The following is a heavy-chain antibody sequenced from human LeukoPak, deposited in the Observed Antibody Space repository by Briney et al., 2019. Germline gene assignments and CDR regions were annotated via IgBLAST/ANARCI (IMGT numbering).Heavy chain of an antibody. D-gene: IGHD2-2*01. CDR2: ISGSGGST. CDR3: AKDHWPAASSGWFDP. J-gene: IGHJ5*02. CDR1: GFTFSSYA. Sequence: GGSLRLSCAASGFTFSSYAMSWVRQAPGKGLEWVSAISGSGGSTYCADSVKGRFTISRDNSKNTLYLQMNSLRAEDTAVYYCAKDHWPAASSGWFDPWGQGTLVTVSS. V-gene: IGHV3-23*01.